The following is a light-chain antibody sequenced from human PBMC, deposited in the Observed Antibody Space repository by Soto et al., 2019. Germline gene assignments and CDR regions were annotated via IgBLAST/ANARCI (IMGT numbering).Light chain of an antibody. CDR2: EVN. J-gene: IGLJ1*01. Sequence: QSVLTQPPSASGSPGQSVTISCTGTSSDVGGHDYVSWYQQHPGKAPTLMIFEVNKRPSGVPDRFSGSKSGNTASLTVSGLQTEDEADYYCSSYAGDSTLFVFGTGTKVTVL. CDR1: SSDVGGHDY. CDR3: SSYAGDSTLFV. V-gene: IGLV2-8*01.